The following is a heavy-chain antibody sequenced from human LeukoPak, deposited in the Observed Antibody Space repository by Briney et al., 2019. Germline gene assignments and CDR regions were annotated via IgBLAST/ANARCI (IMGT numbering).Heavy chain of an antibody. CDR1: GYSISSGYY. V-gene: IGHV4-38-2*02. CDR3: AREEQQLGWAGTERTNWFDP. D-gene: IGHD6-13*01. J-gene: IGHJ5*02. Sequence: SETLSLTCTVSGYSISSGYYWGWIRQPPGKGLEWIGSIYHSGSTYYNPSLKSRVTISVDTSKNQFSLKLSSVTAADTAVYYCAREEQQLGWAGTERTNWFDPWGQGTLVTVSS. CDR2: IYHSGST.